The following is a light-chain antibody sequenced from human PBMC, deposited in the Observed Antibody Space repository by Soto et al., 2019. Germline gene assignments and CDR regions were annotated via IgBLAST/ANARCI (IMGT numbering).Light chain of an antibody. J-gene: IGLJ2*01. Sequence: QSALTQPPSASGSPGQSVTISCTGTSSDVGGYNYVSWYQQHPGKAPKLMIYEVSKRPSGVPDRFSGSKSGNTASLTVSGLQAEDEADYYCSSYAGNNKDIFGGGTKLTVL. CDR1: SSDVGGYNY. V-gene: IGLV2-8*01. CDR2: EVS. CDR3: SSYAGNNKDI.